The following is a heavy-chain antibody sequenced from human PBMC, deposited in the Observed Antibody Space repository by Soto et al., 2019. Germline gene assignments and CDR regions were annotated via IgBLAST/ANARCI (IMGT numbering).Heavy chain of an antibody. CDR1: GFIFSSYN. CDR2: ISSSGNTI. J-gene: IGHJ3*02. D-gene: IGHD3-3*01. V-gene: IGHV3-48*02. Sequence: GGSLRLSCAASGFIFSSYNLNWVRQAAGKGLEWVSYISSSGNTIYYADSVKGRFTFSRDNGKNSLFLQMNSLREEDTAVYYCARDRGVGTPDSFDIWGQGAMVTVSS. CDR3: ARDRGVGTPDSFDI.